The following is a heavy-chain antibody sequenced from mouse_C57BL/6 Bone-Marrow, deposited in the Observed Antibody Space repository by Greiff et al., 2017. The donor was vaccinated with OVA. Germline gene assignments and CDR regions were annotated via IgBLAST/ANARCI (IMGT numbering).Heavy chain of an antibody. D-gene: IGHD4-1*01. Sequence: QVQLQQSGAELARPGASVKMSCKASGYTFTSYTMHWVKQRPGQGLEWIGYINPSSGYTKYNQKFKDKATLTADKSSRTAYMQLSSLTSEDSAVYYCARGAGTDWYFDVWGTGTTVTVSS. CDR2: INPSSGYT. CDR3: ARGAGTDWYFDV. J-gene: IGHJ1*03. CDR1: GYTFTSYT. V-gene: IGHV1-4*01.